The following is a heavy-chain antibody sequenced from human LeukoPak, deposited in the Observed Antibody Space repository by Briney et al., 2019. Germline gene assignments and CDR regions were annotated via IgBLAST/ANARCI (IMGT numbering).Heavy chain of an antibody. J-gene: IGHJ6*02. CDR3: AKDAPAAATTSYYYYGMDV. D-gene: IGHD2-2*01. CDR1: GFTFSSYA. V-gene: IGHV3-23*01. Sequence: PGGSLRLSCAASGFTFSSYAMSWVRQAPGKGLEWFSAISGSGGSTYYADSVKGRLTISRDNSKNTLYLQMNSLRAEDTAVYYCAKDAPAAATTSYYYYGMDVWGQGPTVTVSS. CDR2: ISGSGGST.